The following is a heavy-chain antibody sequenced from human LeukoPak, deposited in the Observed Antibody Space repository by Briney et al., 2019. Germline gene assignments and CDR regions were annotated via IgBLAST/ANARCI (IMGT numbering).Heavy chain of an antibody. J-gene: IGHJ4*02. D-gene: IGHD2-8*01. CDR1: GYTFTSYG. V-gene: IGHV1-18*01. CDR3: ARDRPSIMVYAMRDY. CDR2: ISAYNGNT. Sequence: ASVKVFCKASGYTFTSYGISWVRQAPGQGLEWMGWISAYNGNTNYAQKLQGRVTMTTDTSTSTAYMELRSLRSDDTAVYYCARDRPSIMVYAMRDYWGQGTLVTVSS.